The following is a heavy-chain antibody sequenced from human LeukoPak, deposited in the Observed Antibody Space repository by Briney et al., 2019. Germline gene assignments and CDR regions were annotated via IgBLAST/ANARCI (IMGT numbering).Heavy chain of an antibody. V-gene: IGHV3-30*02. CDR2: IRYDGSNK. D-gene: IGHD3-3*01. CDR1: GFTFSSYG. J-gene: IGHJ4*02. CDR3: AKDHEPYYDFWSGYSIPYYFDY. Sequence: GGSLRLSCAASGFTFSSYGMHWVRQAPGKGLEWVAFIRYDGSNKYYADPVKGRFTISRDNSKNTLYLQMNSLSAEDTAVYYCAKDHEPYYDFWSGYSIPYYFDYWGQGTLVTVSS.